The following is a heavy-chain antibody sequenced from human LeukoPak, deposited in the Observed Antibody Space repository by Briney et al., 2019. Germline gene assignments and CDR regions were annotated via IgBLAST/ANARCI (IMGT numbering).Heavy chain of an antibody. Sequence: PSETLSLTCTVSGGSISSYYWSWIRQPPGKGLEWIGYIYYSGSTNYNPSLKSRVTISVDTSKNQFSLKLSSVTAADTAVYYCARFYDSSGYYCLLNSVDAFDIWGQGTMVTVSS. J-gene: IGHJ3*02. CDR3: ARFYDSSGYYCLLNSVDAFDI. V-gene: IGHV4-59*01. CDR1: GGSISSYY. D-gene: IGHD3-22*01. CDR2: IYYSGST.